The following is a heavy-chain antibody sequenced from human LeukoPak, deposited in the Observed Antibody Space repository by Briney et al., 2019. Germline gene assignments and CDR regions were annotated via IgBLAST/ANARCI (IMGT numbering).Heavy chain of an antibody. CDR2: FDPEDGET. D-gene: IGHD3-22*01. CDR3: ARAPSYYYDSSGYSLGYFDY. J-gene: IGHJ4*02. Sequence: ASVKVSCKVSGYTLTELSMHWVRQAPGKGLEWMGGFDPEDGETIYAQKFQGRVTMTEDTSTDTAYMELSSLRSEDTAVYYCARAPSYYYDSSGYSLGYFDYWGQGTLVTVSS. V-gene: IGHV1-24*01. CDR1: GYTLTELS.